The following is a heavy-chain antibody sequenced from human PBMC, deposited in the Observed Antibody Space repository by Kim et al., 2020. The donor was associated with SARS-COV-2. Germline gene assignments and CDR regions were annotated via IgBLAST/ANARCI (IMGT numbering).Heavy chain of an antibody. CDR1: GFTFSTYT. Sequence: GGSLRLSCAASGFTFSTYTMNWVRQAPGKGLEWVSSISSGSSYIYYADSVKGRFTISRDNAKNSLYLQMNSLRAEDTAVYYCARLSPVRSDSVWGSDPIDYWGQGTLVTVSS. CDR2: ISSGSSYI. J-gene: IGHJ4*02. CDR3: ARLSPVRSDSVWGSDPIDY. D-gene: IGHD3-16*01. V-gene: IGHV3-21*01.